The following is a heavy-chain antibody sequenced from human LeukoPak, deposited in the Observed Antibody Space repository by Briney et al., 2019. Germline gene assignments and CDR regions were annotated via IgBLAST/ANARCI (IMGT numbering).Heavy chain of an antibody. J-gene: IGHJ4*02. CDR1: GGSISSYY. CDR2: IYYSGST. V-gene: IGHV4-59*01. CDR3: ARGPSNLGYYDSSGYYYPSDY. D-gene: IGHD3-22*01. Sequence: SETLSLTCTVSGGSISSYYWSWIRQPPGKGLEWIGYIYYSGSTNYNPSLKSRVTISVDTSKNQFSLKLSSVTAADTAVYYCARGPSNLGYYDSSGYYYPSDYWGQGTLVTVSS.